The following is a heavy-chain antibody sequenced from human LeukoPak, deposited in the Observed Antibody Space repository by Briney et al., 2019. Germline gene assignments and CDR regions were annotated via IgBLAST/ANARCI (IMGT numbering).Heavy chain of an antibody. V-gene: IGHV3-53*04. J-gene: IGHJ4*02. CDR1: GFTVSSNY. Sequence: RGSLRLSCAASGFTVSSNYMSWVRQAPGKGLEWVSVIYSGGSTYYADSVKGRFTISRHNSKNTLYLQMNSLRAEDTAVYYCARSNWDYPFEYWGQGTLVTVSS. CDR3: ARSNWDYPFEY. CDR2: IYSGGST. D-gene: IGHD3-16*01.